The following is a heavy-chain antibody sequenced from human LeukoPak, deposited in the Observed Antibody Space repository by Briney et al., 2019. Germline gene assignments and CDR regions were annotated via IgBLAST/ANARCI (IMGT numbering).Heavy chain of an antibody. Sequence: GGSLRLSCAASGFTFSSYGMSWVRQAPGKGLEWVSGISTSGGSTYYADSVKGRFTISRDNSKNTLYLQMNSLRAEDTAVYYCAKDRLPLSSAYYYLPFDYWGQGALVTVSS. D-gene: IGHD3-22*01. CDR3: AKDRLPLSSAYYYLPFDY. CDR2: ISTSGGST. V-gene: IGHV3-23*01. J-gene: IGHJ4*02. CDR1: GFTFSSYG.